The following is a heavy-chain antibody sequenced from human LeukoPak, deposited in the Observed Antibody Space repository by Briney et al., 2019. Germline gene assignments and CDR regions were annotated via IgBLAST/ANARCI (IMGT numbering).Heavy chain of an antibody. V-gene: IGHV3-74*01. J-gene: IGHJ5*02. CDR3: ARVLSGSWDWFDP. Sequence: GGSLRLSCAASGFTFSRYWIHWVRQAPGKGLDWVSRINPDGSTTTYADSVKGRFTISRDNAKNTVYLQMNSLRAEETAVYYCARVLSGSWDWFDPWGQGTLVTVSS. CDR2: INPDGSTT. D-gene: IGHD3-22*01. CDR1: GFTFSRYW.